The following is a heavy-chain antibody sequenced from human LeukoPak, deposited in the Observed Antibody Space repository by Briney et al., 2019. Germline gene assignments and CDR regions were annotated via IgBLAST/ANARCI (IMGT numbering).Heavy chain of an antibody. D-gene: IGHD2-15*01. Sequence: GESLKISCKGSGYSFNSYWITWVRQMPAKGLEWMGRIDPTDSYTNYSPSFQGHVTISADKSISTAYLQWSSLKASDTAMYYCARGIKDFQHWGQGTLVTVSS. CDR1: GYSFNSYW. CDR3: ARGIKDFQH. CDR2: IDPTDSYT. J-gene: IGHJ1*01. V-gene: IGHV5-10-1*01.